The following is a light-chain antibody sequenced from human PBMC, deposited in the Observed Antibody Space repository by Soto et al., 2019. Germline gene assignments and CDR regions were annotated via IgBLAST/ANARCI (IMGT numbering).Light chain of an antibody. J-gene: IGKJ5*01. CDR3: QQRTNWPPA. V-gene: IGKV3-11*01. Sequence: EIVLTQSPATLSLSPGERATLSCRASQSVSSYLAWYQQKPGQAPRLLMYDASNMATGIPARFSGSGSGTDFTLTIRSLEPEDFALYYCQQRTNWPPAFGQGTRLEIK. CDR2: DAS. CDR1: QSVSSY.